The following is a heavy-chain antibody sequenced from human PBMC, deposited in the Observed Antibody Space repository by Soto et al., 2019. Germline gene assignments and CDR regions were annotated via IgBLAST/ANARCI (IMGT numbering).Heavy chain of an antibody. CDR3: ARDRSYYYDSSDYPFDF. CDR1: GYTFDIYG. CDR2: ISADNGDT. V-gene: IGHV1-18*01. Sequence: QIQLVQSGPEVKKPGASVKVSCKASGYTFDIYGISWVRQVPGKGPEWMGWISADNGDTKYAQRMQGRVTMTTDTATSTAYMELRSLRSNDTAVYYCARDRSYYYDSSDYPFDFWGQGALVTVSS. J-gene: IGHJ4*02. D-gene: IGHD3-22*01.